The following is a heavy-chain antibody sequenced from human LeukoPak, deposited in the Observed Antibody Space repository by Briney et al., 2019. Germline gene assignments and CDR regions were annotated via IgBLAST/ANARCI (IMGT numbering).Heavy chain of an antibody. CDR1: GGSISNYY. V-gene: IGHV4-59*01. D-gene: IGHD2-8*01. CDR3: ARGICPNGVCSFHPFDY. J-gene: IGHJ4*02. CDR2: FFYSGST. Sequence: SETPSLTCTVSGGSISNYYWSWIRQPPGKELEWIGYFFYSGSTNYNPSLKSRVTISVDTSKNQFSLKLTSVTAADTAVYYCARGICPNGVCSFHPFDYWGQGTLVTVSS.